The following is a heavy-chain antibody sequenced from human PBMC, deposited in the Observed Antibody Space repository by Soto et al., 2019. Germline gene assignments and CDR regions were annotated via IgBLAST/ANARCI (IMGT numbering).Heavy chain of an antibody. Sequence: PSDTLSLTCTVSGGSDSIANYYWSCFRQPPGKGLEWIGYTSYSGSRYYSASLRSRVTISVDTSENQFSLKLTSVTAADTAVYYCARAKEGEWFEGTDFDSWGQGTLVTVSS. D-gene: IGHD3-10*01. J-gene: IGHJ4*02. CDR2: TSYSGSR. CDR1: GGSDSIANYY. CDR3: ARAKEGEWFEGTDFDS. V-gene: IGHV4-30-4*02.